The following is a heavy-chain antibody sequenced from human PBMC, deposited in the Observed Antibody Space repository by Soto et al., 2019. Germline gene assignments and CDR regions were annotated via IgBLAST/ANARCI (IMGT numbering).Heavy chain of an antibody. J-gene: IGHJ6*03. Sequence: QDQLVQSGAEVKKPGASVTVSCKASGYSFTNYGITWVRQAPGQGLEWMGWISGFNGHTHYAQKLQGRVTMTTDASPSTGYMELRSLRSADTAVYYCARDRGVAPPVAGNTHYYYYMDVWGKGTTVTVSS. CDR1: GYSFTNYG. CDR3: ARDRGVAPPVAGNTHYYYYMDV. D-gene: IGHD6-19*01. V-gene: IGHV1-18*01. CDR2: ISGFNGHT.